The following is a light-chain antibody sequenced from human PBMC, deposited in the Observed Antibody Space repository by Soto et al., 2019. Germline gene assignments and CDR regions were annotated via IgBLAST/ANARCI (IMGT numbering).Light chain of an antibody. Sequence: DIVMTQSPDSLPVSLGERATINCKSSQSVLSSSNNRNYLAWHQQKPGQPPKLLFYWASTRESGVPDRFSGSGSGTDFTLTISSLQAEDVAVYYCQQYYSTPYTFGQGTKLEIK. J-gene: IGKJ2*01. V-gene: IGKV4-1*01. CDR1: QSVLSSSNNRNY. CDR2: WAS. CDR3: QQYYSTPYT.